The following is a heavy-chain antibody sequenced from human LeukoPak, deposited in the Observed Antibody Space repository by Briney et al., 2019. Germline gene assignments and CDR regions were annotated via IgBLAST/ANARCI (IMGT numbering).Heavy chain of an antibody. D-gene: IGHD3-16*01. Sequence: GASVKVSCKASGGTFSSYAISWVRQAPRQGLEWMGGIIPIFGTANYAQKFQGRVTITADESTSTAYMELSSLRSEDTAVYYCARALPLYTDYGMDVWGQGTTVTVSS. J-gene: IGHJ6*02. CDR1: GGTFSSYA. CDR3: ARALPLYTDYGMDV. CDR2: IIPIFGTA. V-gene: IGHV1-69*13.